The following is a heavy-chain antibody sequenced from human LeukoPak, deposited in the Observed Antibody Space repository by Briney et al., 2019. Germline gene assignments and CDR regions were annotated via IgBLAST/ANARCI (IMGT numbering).Heavy chain of an antibody. D-gene: IGHD3-10*01. CDR3: ARDVGFAITMVRGVLNWFDP. CDR2: INSDGSST. CDR1: GFTFSSYW. Sequence: GGSLRLSCAASGFTFSSYWMHWVRQAPGKGLVWVSRINSDGSSTSYADSVKGRFTISRDNAKNTLYLQMSSLRAEDTAVYYCARDVGFAITMVRGVLNWFDPWGQGTLVTVSS. J-gene: IGHJ5*02. V-gene: IGHV3-74*01.